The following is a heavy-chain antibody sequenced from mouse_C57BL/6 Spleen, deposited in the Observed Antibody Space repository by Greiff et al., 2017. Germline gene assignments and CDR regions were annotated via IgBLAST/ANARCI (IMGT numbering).Heavy chain of an antibody. V-gene: IGHV5-16*01. CDR2: INSDGSST. Sequence: EVKLVESEGGLVQPGSSMKLSCTASGFTFSDYYMAWVRQVPEKGLEWVANINSDGSSTYYLDSLKSRFIISRDNAKNILYLQMSSLKSEDTATYYCAREGGYYSNGYAIDYWGQGTSVTVSS. J-gene: IGHJ4*01. CDR3: AREGGYYSNGYAIDY. D-gene: IGHD2-5*01. CDR1: GFTFSDYY.